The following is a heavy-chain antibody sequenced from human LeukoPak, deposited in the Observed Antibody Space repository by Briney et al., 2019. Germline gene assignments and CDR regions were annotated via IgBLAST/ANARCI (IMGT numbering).Heavy chain of an antibody. CDR3: ARPSGSYPWLDP. J-gene: IGHJ5*02. V-gene: IGHV3-74*01. CDR1: GFTFTSYW. D-gene: IGHD1-26*01. Sequence: GGSLRLSCAASGFTFTSYWMHWVRQAPGKGLVWVSRINTDGSTTSYADSVKGRFTISRDNAKNTLYLQMNSLRAEDTAVYYCARPSGSYPWLDPWGQGTLVTVSS. CDR2: INTDGSTT.